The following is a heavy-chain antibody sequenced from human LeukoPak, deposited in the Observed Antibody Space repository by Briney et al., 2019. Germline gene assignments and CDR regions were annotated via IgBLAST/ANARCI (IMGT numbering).Heavy chain of an antibody. Sequence: QPGGSLRLSCAASGFTFSSYAMSWVRQAPGKGLEWVSAISGSGGSTYYADSVKGRFTISRDNSKNTLYLQMNSLRAEDTAVYYCAKDGRVAPPVTIEYVDRLDYWGQGTLVIVSS. CDR1: GFTFSSYA. J-gene: IGHJ4*02. V-gene: IGHV3-23*01. CDR2: ISGSGGST. CDR3: AKDGRVAPPVTIEYVDRLDY. D-gene: IGHD4-17*01.